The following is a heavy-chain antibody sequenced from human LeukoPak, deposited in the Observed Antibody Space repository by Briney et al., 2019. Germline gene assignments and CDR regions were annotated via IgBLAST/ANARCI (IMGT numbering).Heavy chain of an antibody. CDR1: GGSISSYY. D-gene: IGHD3-22*01. V-gene: IGHV4-4*07. CDR3: ARGGYDSSGYYNYFDY. Sequence: SETLSLTCTVSGGSISSYYWSWIRQPAGKGLEWIGRIYTSGSTNYNPSLKSRVTISVDKSKNQFSLKLSSVTTADTAVYYCARGGYDSSGYYNYFDYWGQGTLVTVSS. CDR2: IYTSGST. J-gene: IGHJ4*02.